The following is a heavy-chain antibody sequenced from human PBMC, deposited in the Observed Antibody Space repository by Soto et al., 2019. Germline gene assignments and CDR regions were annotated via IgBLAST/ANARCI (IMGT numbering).Heavy chain of an antibody. CDR3: AKEGKPIVLLAYSSGWFFDY. V-gene: IGHV3-23*01. CDR2: ITGSGGST. J-gene: IGHJ4*02. CDR1: GFTFSSYA. Sequence: PGGSLRLSCAASGFTFSSYAMTWVRQTPGKGPEWVSGITGSGGSTNYADSVKGRFTISRDNSKNTVYLQMNSLRAEDTAVYYCAKEGKPIVLLAYSSGWFFDYWGQGTLVTVSS. D-gene: IGHD6-19*01.